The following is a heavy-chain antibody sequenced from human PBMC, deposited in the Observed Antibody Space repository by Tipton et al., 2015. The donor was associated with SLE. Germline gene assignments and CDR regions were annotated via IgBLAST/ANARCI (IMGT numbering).Heavy chain of an antibody. CDR2: INHSGST. J-gene: IGHJ3*02. Sequence: TLSLTCAVYGGSFSGFYWSWIRQPPGRGLEWIGEINHSGSTNYNPSLKSRVTISLDTSKNQFSLKLSSVTAADTAVYYCARHDEPRRAFDIWGQGTMVTVSS. CDR3: ARHDEPRRAFDI. CDR1: GGSFSGFY. V-gene: IGHV4-34*01.